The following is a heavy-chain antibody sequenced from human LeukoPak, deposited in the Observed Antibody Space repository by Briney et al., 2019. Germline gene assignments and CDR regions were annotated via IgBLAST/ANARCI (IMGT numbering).Heavy chain of an antibody. J-gene: IGHJ5*02. CDR1: GYRFRDHY. CDR2: INPNSGGK. Sequence: ATVKVFCKAYGYRFRDHYIHWVRQPPGQGLEYLGWINPNSGGKNYAQKFQGRVTLTRDTSIDTAYIRLHSLTSDDTAVYYWARGYFGDYVLDTWGQGALITVSS. V-gene: IGHV1-2*02. D-gene: IGHD4-17*01. CDR3: ARGYFGDYVLDT.